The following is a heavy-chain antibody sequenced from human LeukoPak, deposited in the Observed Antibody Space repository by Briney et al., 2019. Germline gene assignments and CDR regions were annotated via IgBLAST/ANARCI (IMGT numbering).Heavy chain of an antibody. Sequence: SGTLCLTCTVSGGSLRSYYWSWVRQPPGKGPEWIGYIYYSGSTNYNPSLKSRVTISVDTSKNQFSLKLSSVTAADTAVYYCARGIAAAGTFDYWGQGTLVTVSS. D-gene: IGHD6-13*01. CDR3: ARGIAAAGTFDY. V-gene: IGHV4-59*08. CDR2: IYYSGST. J-gene: IGHJ4*02. CDR1: GGSLRSYY.